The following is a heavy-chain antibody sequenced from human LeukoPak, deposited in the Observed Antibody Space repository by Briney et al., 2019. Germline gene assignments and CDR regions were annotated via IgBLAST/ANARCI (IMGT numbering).Heavy chain of an antibody. CDR1: GGTFSSYA. Sequence: SVKVSCKASGGTFSSYAISWVRQAPGQGLEWMGRIIPILGIANYAQKFQGRVTITADKSTSTAYMELSSLRSEDTAVYYCAASNYHYPSYFDYWGQGTLVTVSS. CDR2: IIPILGIA. J-gene: IGHJ4*02. D-gene: IGHD4-11*01. V-gene: IGHV1-69*04. CDR3: AASNYHYPSYFDY.